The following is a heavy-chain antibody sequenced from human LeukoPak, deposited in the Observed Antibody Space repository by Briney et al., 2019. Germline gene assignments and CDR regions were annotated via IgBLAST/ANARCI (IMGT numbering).Heavy chain of an antibody. CDR2: ISGSGGST. Sequence: GGSLRLSCAASGFTFSNYAMYWVRNAPGKGLEWVSAISGSGGSTYYADSVKGRLTISRDNSKNTLYLQMNSLRAEDVAVYYCAKSDSGYYRFDYWGQGTLVTVSS. V-gene: IGHV3-23*01. D-gene: IGHD3-22*01. CDR1: GFTFSNYA. CDR3: AKSDSGYYRFDY. J-gene: IGHJ4*02.